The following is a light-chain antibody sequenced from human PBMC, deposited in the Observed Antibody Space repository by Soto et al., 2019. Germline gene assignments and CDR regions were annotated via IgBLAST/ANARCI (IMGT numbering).Light chain of an antibody. CDR3: QTWGTGIQAV. CDR2: LNSDGSH. Sequence: QPVLTQSPSASASLGASVKLTCTLSSGHSSYAIAWHQQQPEKGPRYLMKLNSDGSHSKGDGIPDRFSGSSSGAERYLTISSLQSDDEADYYCQTWGTGIQAVFGGGTQLTVL. V-gene: IGLV4-69*01. CDR1: SGHSSYA. J-gene: IGLJ7*01.